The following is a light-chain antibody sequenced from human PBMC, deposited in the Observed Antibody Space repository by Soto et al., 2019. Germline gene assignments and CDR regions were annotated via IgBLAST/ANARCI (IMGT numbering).Light chain of an antibody. CDR3: QQSYTTAYT. V-gene: IGKV1-39*01. J-gene: IGKJ2*01. CDR1: QSIRSY. Sequence: DIQMTQSPSSLSASVGDRVTITCRASQSIRSYLNWYHQKPGKTPQLLIYGASNLQSGAPSRFTGSGSGTHFTLTISSLQPEDFETYYCQQSYTTAYTFGQGAKLEIK. CDR2: GAS.